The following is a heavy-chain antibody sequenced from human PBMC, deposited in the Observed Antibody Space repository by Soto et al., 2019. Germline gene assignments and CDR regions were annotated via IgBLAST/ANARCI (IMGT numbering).Heavy chain of an antibody. V-gene: IGHV1-69*12. J-gene: IGHJ4*02. CDR1: GGTFSSYA. CDR3: VRVVAIPGYPDY. D-gene: IGHD5-12*01. Sequence: QVQLVQSGAEVRQPASSVKVSCKTSGGTFSSYAISWVRQAPGQGLEWMGGIVPIVDTATYAQKFQGRVTITADESTSTAYMVLSRLRSDDTAVYYCVRVVAIPGYPDYWVQGTLVTVSS. CDR2: IVPIVDTA.